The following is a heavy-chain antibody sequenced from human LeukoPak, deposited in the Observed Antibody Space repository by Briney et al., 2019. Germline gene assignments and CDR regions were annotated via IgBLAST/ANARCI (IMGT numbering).Heavy chain of an antibody. CDR2: IYYSGST. Sequence: TLSLTCTVSGGSISSGGNYWSSIRQHPGKGLEWIGYIYYSGSTYYNPSLNILVTISVDPSKKQFSLKLSSVTAADTAVYYCASSRSSTSFDYWGQGTLVTVSS. CDR3: ASSRSSTSFDY. V-gene: IGHV4-31*01. J-gene: IGHJ4*02. CDR1: GGSISSGGNY. D-gene: IGHD2-2*01.